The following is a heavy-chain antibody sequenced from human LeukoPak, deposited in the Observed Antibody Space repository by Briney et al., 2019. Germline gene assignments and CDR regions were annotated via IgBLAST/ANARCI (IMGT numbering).Heavy chain of an antibody. Sequence: SVKVSCKASGGTFSSYAISWVRQAPGQGLEWMGGIIPIFGTARSAQKFQGRVTITADESTGTAYMELSSLRSEDTAVYYCARGPDSSGYSTEYSFDYWGQGTLVTVSS. D-gene: IGHD3-22*01. V-gene: IGHV1-69*13. CDR2: IIPIFGTA. J-gene: IGHJ4*02. CDR3: ARGPDSSGYSTEYSFDY. CDR1: GGTFSSYA.